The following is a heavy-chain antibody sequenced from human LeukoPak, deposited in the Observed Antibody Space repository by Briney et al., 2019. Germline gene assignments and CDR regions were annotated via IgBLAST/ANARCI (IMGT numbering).Heavy chain of an antibody. J-gene: IGHJ5*02. Sequence: GGSLRLSCAASGFTFSSYSMNWVRQAPGKGLEWVSVIYRGGSKDYGDSVKGRFTISRDNSKNTLYLQMNSLRAEDTAIYYCARIFYYGSGNNWFDPWGQGTLVTVSS. D-gene: IGHD3-10*01. CDR1: GFTFSSYS. CDR2: IYRGGSK. CDR3: ARIFYYGSGNNWFDP. V-gene: IGHV3-53*01.